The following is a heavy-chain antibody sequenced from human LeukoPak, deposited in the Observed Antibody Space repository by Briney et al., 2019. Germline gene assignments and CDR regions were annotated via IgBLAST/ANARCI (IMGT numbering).Heavy chain of an antibody. J-gene: IGHJ4*02. CDR1: GFTFSSYS. V-gene: IGHV3-21*01. CDR3: ARVLHKRNYDSSTYYGY. D-gene: IGHD3-22*01. Sequence: GGSLRLSCAASGFTFSSYSMNWVRQAPGKGLEWVSSISSSSSYIYYADSVKGRFTISRDNAKNSLYLQTNSLRAEDTAVYYCARVLHKRNYDSSTYYGYWGQGTLVTVSS. CDR2: ISSSSSYI.